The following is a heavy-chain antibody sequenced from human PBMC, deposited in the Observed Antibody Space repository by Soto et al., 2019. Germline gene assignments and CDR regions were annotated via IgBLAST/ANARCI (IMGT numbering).Heavy chain of an antibody. D-gene: IGHD3-16*01. Sequence: QVQLVESGGGVVQPGRSLRLSCAASGFTFSSYGMHWVRQAPGKGLEWVAVISYDGSNKYYADSVKGRFTISRDNSKNTMYLQMNSLRAEDTAVYYCAKGGLRLGELARYWGQGTLVTVSS. J-gene: IGHJ4*02. V-gene: IGHV3-30*18. CDR1: GFTFSSYG. CDR3: AKGGLRLGELARY. CDR2: ISYDGSNK.